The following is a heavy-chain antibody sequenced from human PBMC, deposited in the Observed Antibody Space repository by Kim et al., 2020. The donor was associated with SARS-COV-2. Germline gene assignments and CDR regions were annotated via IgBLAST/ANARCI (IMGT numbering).Heavy chain of an antibody. Sequence: GESLKISCKGSGYSFTSYWISWVRQMPGKGLEWMGRIDPSDSYTNYSPSFQGHVTISADKSISTAYLQWSSLKASDTAMYYCAIILRYFDWTTAQSYYYYGMDVWGQGTTVTVSS. J-gene: IGHJ6*02. V-gene: IGHV5-10-1*01. CDR1: GYSFTSYW. CDR2: IDPSDSYT. CDR3: AIILRYFDWTTAQSYYYYGMDV. D-gene: IGHD3-9*01.